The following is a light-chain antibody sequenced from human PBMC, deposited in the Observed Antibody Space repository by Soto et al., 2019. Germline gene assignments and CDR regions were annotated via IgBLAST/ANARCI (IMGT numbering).Light chain of an antibody. V-gene: IGKV3-20*01. CDR3: QQYDNSPPIYT. CDR2: DIS. Sequence: EIVLTQSPGTLSLSPGERATLSCRASQSVSRTYLAWYQQRPGQAPRLLIYDISSRAIGIPDRFSGSGSGTDFTLTISRLEPEDFAVYYCQQYDNSPPIYTFGQGTKLEIK. J-gene: IGKJ2*01. CDR1: QSVSRTY.